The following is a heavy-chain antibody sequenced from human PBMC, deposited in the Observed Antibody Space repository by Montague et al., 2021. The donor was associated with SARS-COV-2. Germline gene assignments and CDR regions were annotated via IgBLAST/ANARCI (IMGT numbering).Heavy chain of an antibody. Sequence: SETLSLTCTVSGGSISSSSYYWGWIRQPPGKGLEWIGSIYYSGSTYYNPALKSRVTISVDTSKNQFSLKLSSVTAADTAVYYCARSWGQSLLWGYYFDYWGQGTLVTVSS. CDR3: ARSWGQSLLWGYYFDY. J-gene: IGHJ4*02. D-gene: IGHD6-19*01. V-gene: IGHV4-39*01. CDR2: IYYSGST. CDR1: GGSISSSSYY.